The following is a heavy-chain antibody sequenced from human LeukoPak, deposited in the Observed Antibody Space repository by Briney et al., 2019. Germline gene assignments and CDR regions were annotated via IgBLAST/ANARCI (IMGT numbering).Heavy chain of an antibody. CDR3: ARALHDYGDYVPYFDY. D-gene: IGHD4-17*01. CDR2: IKQDGSEK. V-gene: IGHV3-7*04. Sequence: GGSLRLSCAASGFTFSSYWMSWVRQAPGKGLEWVANIKQDGSEKCYVDSVKGRFTISRDNAKNSLYLQMNSLRAEDTAVYYCARALHDYGDYVPYFDYWGQGTLVTVSS. CDR1: GFTFSSYW. J-gene: IGHJ4*02.